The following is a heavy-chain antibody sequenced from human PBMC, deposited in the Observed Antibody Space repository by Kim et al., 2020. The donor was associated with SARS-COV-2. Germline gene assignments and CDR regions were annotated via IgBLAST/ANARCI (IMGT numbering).Heavy chain of an antibody. Sequence: PSLKSRVTISVDTSKNQFSLKLSSVTAADTAVYYCARHLYYDILTLIDYWGQGTLVTVSS. V-gene: IGHV4-39*01. J-gene: IGHJ4*02. CDR3: ARHLYYDILTLIDY. D-gene: IGHD3-9*01.